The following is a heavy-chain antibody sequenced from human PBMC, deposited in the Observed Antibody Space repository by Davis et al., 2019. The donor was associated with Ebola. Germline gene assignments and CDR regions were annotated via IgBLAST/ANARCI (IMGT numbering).Heavy chain of an antibody. CDR2: IYNSGRT. D-gene: IGHD2-15*01. J-gene: IGHJ6*02. CDR3: TRGRVVVAATAGDYYYYGMDV. Sequence: SETLSLTCTVSGGSISSGDYYWSWIRQPPGKALEWIGYIYNSGRTYYNPSLTRRVTMSLDTSMNQFSPKLTSVTAADTAVYYCTRGRVVVAATAGDYYYYGMDVWGQGTTVTVSS. CDR1: GGSISSGDYY. V-gene: IGHV4-61*08.